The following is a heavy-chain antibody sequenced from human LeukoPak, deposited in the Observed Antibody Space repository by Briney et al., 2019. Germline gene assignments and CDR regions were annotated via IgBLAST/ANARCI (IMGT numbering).Heavy chain of an antibody. CDR2: ISYSGFT. CDR3: ARSAVATAAGLDY. J-gene: IGHJ4*02. CDR1: GGSISNYY. D-gene: IGHD4-23*01. V-gene: IGHV4-59*01. Sequence: SETLSRTCTISGGSISNYYGSWIRQPPGKGLEWIGCISYSGFTKYNPSLQSRVTISVDTSKNQFSLKLSSVTAADTAMYYCARSAVATAAGLDYWGQGTLVTVSS.